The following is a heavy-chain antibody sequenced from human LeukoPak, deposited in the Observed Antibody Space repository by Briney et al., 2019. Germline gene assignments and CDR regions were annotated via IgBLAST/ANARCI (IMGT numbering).Heavy chain of an antibody. J-gene: IGHJ3*01. CDR1: DGSFSGCY. CDR2: INHSGST. CDR3: ARVRAAAATGAFDV. D-gene: IGHD6-13*01. Sequence: PSETLSLTCAVYDGSFSGCYWSWIRQPPGKGLEWIGEINHSGSTNYNPSLKSRVTLSVDTSKNQFSLKVSSVTAADTAVYYCARVRAAAATGAFDVWGQGTKVTVSS. V-gene: IGHV4-34*01.